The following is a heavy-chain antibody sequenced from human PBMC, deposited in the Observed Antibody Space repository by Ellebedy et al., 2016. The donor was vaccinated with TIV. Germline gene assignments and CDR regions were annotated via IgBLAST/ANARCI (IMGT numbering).Heavy chain of an antibody. D-gene: IGHD6-13*01. CDR2: ISHDSGYR. J-gene: IGHJ4*02. CDR3: ARRRTGIPFPYFDY. CDR1: GFTFSDYY. Sequence: PGGSLRLSCAASGFTFSDYYMGWIRQAPGRGLEWISYISHDSGYRKYADSVKGRFTISRDNAKNSLSLQMNSLRAEDTAVYYCARRRTGIPFPYFDYWGQGTLVTVSS. V-gene: IGHV3-11*06.